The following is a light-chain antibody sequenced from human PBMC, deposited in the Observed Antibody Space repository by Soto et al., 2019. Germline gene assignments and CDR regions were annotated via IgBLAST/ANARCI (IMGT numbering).Light chain of an antibody. Sequence: DILMTHSPESLAVSLGERATINCKSSQSVLYSSNNKNYLNWYQQKPGQPPKLLIYWASIRESGVPDRFSGSGSGTDFTLTISSVQAEDVAVYYCQQYYDSPLTFGQGTDWRL. V-gene: IGKV4-1*01. CDR1: QSVLYSSNNKNY. J-gene: IGKJ5*01. CDR2: WAS. CDR3: QQYYDSPLT.